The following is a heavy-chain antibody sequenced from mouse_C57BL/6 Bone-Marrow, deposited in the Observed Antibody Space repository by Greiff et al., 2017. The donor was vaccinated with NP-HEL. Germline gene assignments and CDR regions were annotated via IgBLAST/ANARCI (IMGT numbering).Heavy chain of an antibody. J-gene: IGHJ4*01. Sequence: QVQLQQSGPGLVQPSQSLSITCTVSGFSLTSYGVHWVRQSPGKGLEWLGVIWSGGSTDYNAAFISRLSISKDNSKSQVFFKMNSLQADDTAIYYCARKPLLGNYAMDYWGQGTSVTVSS. D-gene: IGHD2-14*01. CDR2: IWSGGST. CDR1: GFSLTSYG. CDR3: ARKPLLGNYAMDY. V-gene: IGHV2-2*01.